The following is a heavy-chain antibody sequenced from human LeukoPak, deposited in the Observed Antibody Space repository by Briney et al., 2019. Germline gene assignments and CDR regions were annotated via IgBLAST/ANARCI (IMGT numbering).Heavy chain of an antibody. CDR2: INPHSGGA. D-gene: IGHD4-17*01. J-gene: IGHJ4*02. CDR1: GYTFTDYY. V-gene: IGHV1-2*02. CDR3: AKDWQAHGVDYFDD. Sequence: GGPVKVSFKASGYTFTDYYIHWVRQPPGQGLEWMGWINPHSGGATYGQKFPGKVTMTRDTSTTTAYMELSSLTSDDTAVYYCAKDWQAHGVDYFDDWGQGTLVTVSS.